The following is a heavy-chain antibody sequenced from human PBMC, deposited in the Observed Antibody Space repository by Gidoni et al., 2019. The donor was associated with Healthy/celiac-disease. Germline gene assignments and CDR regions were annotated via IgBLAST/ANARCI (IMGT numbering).Heavy chain of an antibody. CDR1: GGTFSSYA. Sequence: QVQLVQSGAVVKKPGSSVKVSCKASGGTFSSYAISWVRQAPGQGLEWMGRVIPIYGTESGAQKYQGRVKSTANESTNTANMELSRMRSEDTAVDYCARDRDGAEGYMGGSDYWGQGTLVTVSS. V-gene: IGHV1-69*18. D-gene: IGHD3-16*01. CDR2: VIPIYGTE. J-gene: IGHJ4*02. CDR3: ARDRDGAEGYMGGSDY.